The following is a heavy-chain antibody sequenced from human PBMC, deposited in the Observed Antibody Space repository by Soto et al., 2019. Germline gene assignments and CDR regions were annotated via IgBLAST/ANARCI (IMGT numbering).Heavy chain of an antibody. Sequence: SSETLSLTCTVSGGSISSSSYYWVLIRQPPGKGLEWIGSIYYSGSTYYNPSLKSRVTISVDTSKNQFSLKLSSVTAADTAVYYCARHATTVTTEFLYYYYMDVWGKGTTVTVSS. V-gene: IGHV4-39*01. CDR3: ARHATTVTTEFLYYYYMDV. CDR1: GGSISSSSYY. CDR2: IYYSGST. D-gene: IGHD4-17*01. J-gene: IGHJ6*03.